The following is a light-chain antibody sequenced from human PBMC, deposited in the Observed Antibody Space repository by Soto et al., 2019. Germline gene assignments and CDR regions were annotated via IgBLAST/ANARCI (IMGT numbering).Light chain of an antibody. J-gene: IGKJ5*01. CDR2: DGS. CDR3: QQRARWPMT. CDR1: QNLHNF. Sequence: NGVTQSEATVSVSPVKRVTLSCRASQNLHNFLNWYQQRPGQAPRPLIYDGSNMAAGVPDRISGDGSGTDYTLTISSLEPEDFAVYYCQQRARWPMTFGQGTRLEIK. V-gene: IGKV3-11*01.